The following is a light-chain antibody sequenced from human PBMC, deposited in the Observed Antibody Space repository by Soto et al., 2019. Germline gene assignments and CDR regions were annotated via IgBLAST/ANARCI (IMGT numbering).Light chain of an antibody. J-gene: IGKJ3*01. V-gene: IGKV3-20*01. CDR2: GAS. Sequence: EIVLTQSPGTLSLSPGERATLSCMASQSVSNTYLAWYQQKPGQAPRLLIYGASSRATGIPDRFSGSGSVTDFTLTISRLEPEDFAVYYCQQYGRSPHLFTFGPGTKVEI. CDR3: QQYGRSPHLFT. CDR1: QSVSNTY.